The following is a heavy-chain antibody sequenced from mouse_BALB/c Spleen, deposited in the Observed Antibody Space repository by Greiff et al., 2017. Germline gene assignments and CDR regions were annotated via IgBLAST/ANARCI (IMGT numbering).Heavy chain of an antibody. Sequence: VQLQQSGAELVRPGASVKLSCKASGYTFTSYWINWVKQRPGQGLEWIGNIYPSDSYTNYNQKFKDKATLTVDKSSSTAYMQLSSPTSEDSAVYYCTRLGYWGQGTTLTVSS. V-gene: IGHV1-69*02. CDR1: GYTFTSYW. CDR2: IYPSDSYT. CDR3: TRLGY. J-gene: IGHJ2*01.